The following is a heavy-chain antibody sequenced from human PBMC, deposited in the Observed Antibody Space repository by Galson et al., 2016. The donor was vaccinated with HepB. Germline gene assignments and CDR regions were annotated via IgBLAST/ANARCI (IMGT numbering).Heavy chain of an antibody. Sequence: SLRLSCAASGFILNNYAMSWVRQGPGRGLEWVSGIYAYDETTFYAHSVKCRFTISRDMSKNTLFLQMDSLRAEDTAIYYCAKDRAYDDGRWDFESWGQGTLVTASS. J-gene: IGHJ4*02. CDR2: IYAYDETT. CDR1: GFILNNYA. CDR3: AKDRAYDDGRWDFES. D-gene: IGHD3-22*01. V-gene: IGHV3-23*01.